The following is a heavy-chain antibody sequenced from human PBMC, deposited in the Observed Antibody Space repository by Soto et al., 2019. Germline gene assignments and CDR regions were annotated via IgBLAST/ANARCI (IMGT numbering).Heavy chain of an antibody. D-gene: IGHD3-22*01. CDR3: VKDRVSSGYYPFEY. CDR2: ISSNGGST. Sequence: GGSLRLSCSASGFTFSSYAMHWVRQAPGKGLECVSAISSNGGSTYCADSVKGRFTISRDNSKNTMYLQMSSLRAEDTAVYYCVKDRVSSGYYPFEYWGQGTMVTVSS. CDR1: GFTFSSYA. V-gene: IGHV3-64D*06. J-gene: IGHJ4*02.